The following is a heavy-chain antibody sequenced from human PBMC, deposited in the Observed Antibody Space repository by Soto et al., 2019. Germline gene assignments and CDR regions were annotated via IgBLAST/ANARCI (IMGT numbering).Heavy chain of an antibody. CDR1: GYTFTTYY. D-gene: IGHD1-1*01. CDR2: INPNGGST. CDR3: ASDPVPSDAGPVRYPADI. V-gene: IGHV1-46*01. Sequence: QVRLVQSGAEVKKPGASVTISCRASGYTFTTYYLHWVRQAPGQGLEWMGIINPNGGSTTYSQHFQGRITMPRDTSANIGYMELSGLRYEDTAVYFCASDPVPSDAGPVRYPADIWGQGTLVNISS. J-gene: IGHJ3*02.